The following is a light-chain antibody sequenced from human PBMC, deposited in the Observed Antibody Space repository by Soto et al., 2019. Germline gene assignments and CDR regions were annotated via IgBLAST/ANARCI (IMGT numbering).Light chain of an antibody. CDR2: GTS. J-gene: IGKJ4*01. V-gene: IGKV3-20*01. CDR3: QQSCISPLT. Sequence: EIVLTQSPGTLSLSPGERATISCRAIQSISSSNLAWYQQKPGQSPRLLIYGTSNRDTDIPVRFSGSGSGTDFALTISRLEPEDFAVYYCQQSCISPLTFGGGPKVEIK. CDR1: QSISSSN.